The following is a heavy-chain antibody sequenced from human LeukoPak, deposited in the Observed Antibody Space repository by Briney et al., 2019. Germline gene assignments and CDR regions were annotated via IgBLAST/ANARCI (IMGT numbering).Heavy chain of an antibody. Sequence: GGSLRLSCAASGFTFNNYWMSWVRQAPGKGLEWVANIKQDGSEKHYVDSVKGRFTISRDNAKNSLYLQMNSLRAEDTAVYYCARDALWSGHAFDIWGQGTMVTVSS. V-gene: IGHV3-7*01. CDR1: GFTFNNYW. CDR3: ARDALWSGHAFDI. D-gene: IGHD3-10*02. CDR2: IKQDGSEK. J-gene: IGHJ3*02.